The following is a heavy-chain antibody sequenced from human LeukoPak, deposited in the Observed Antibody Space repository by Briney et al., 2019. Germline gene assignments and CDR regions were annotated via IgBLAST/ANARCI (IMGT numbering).Heavy chain of an antibody. V-gene: IGHV7-4-1*02. CDR2: INTNTGNP. J-gene: IGHJ5*02. CDR1: GYTFTSYA. Sequence: ASVKASCKASGYTFTSYAMNWVRQAPGQGLEWMGWINTNTGNPTYAQGFTGRFVFSLDTSVSTAYLQISSLKAEDTAVYYCARDRYSPHRGEVGSPTVRFDPWGQGTLVTVSS. CDR3: ARDRYSPHRGEVGSPTVRFDP. D-gene: IGHD2-15*01.